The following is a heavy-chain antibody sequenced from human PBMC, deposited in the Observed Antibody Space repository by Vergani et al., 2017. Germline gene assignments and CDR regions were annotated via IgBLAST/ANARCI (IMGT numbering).Heavy chain of an antibody. Sequence: QVQLQESGPGLVKPSQTLSLTCTVSGGSINSHNYYWSWIRQPAGKGLEWIGRIHTSGSTIYNPSLKSRVTLSEDTSKNQFSLNLTSVTAADTAVYFCAGGSCLGGSCYKPLFDYWGQGILVTVSS. D-gene: IGHD2-15*01. CDR3: AGGSCLGGSCYKPLFDY. J-gene: IGHJ4*02. CDR1: GGSINSHNYY. CDR2: IHTSGST. V-gene: IGHV4-61*02.